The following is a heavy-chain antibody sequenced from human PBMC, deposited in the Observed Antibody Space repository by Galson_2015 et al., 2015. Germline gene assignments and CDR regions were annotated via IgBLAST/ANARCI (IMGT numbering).Heavy chain of an antibody. V-gene: IGHV6-1*01. J-gene: IGHJ4*02. D-gene: IGHD5-24*01. Sequence: CSISGVSVSSNRAAWNWIRESPSRGLEGLGGTYYRAKWYNDYAVSVKSRITINPDTSKNQFSLQLNSVAPEDTAVYYCARSGGWLQSYFAYWGQGTLVTVSS. CDR1: GVSVSSNRAA. CDR2: TYYRAKWYN. CDR3: ARSGGWLQSYFAY.